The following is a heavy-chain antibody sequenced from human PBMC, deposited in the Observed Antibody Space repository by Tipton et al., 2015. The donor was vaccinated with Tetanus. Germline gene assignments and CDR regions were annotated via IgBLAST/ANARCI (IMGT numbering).Heavy chain of an antibody. CDR1: GGSFSGYY. V-gene: IGHV4-34*01. CDR2: INHSGST. CDR3: ARGGMTTVTTGGGYYYYYYGMDV. Sequence: TLSLTCAVYGGSFSGYYWSWIRQPPGKGLEWIGEINHSGSTNYNPSLKSRVTISVDTSKNQFSLKLSSVTAADTAVYYCARGGMTTVTTGGGYYYYYYGMDVWGQGTTVPVSS. J-gene: IGHJ6*02. D-gene: IGHD4-11*01.